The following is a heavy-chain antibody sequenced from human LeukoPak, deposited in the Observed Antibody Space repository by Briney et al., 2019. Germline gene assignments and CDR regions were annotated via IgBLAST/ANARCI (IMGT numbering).Heavy chain of an antibody. Sequence: SETLSLTCTVSGGSLSSYYWSWIRQPPGKGLEWIGYIYYSGSTIYNPSLKSRVTMSVDTSKNQFSLNLSSVTAADTAMYYCARESYASSYVFDYWGQGILVTVSS. V-gene: IGHV4-59*12. CDR2: IYYSGST. J-gene: IGHJ4*02. CDR1: GGSLSSYY. CDR3: ARESYASSYVFDY. D-gene: IGHD6-6*01.